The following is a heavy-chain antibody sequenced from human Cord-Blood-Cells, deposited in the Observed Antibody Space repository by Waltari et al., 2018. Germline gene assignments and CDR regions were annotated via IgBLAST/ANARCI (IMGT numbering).Heavy chain of an antibody. J-gene: IGHJ4*02. V-gene: IGHV4-34*01. CDR1: VGAFSCYY. CDR3: ARTLPYGDYVDY. Sequence: QVQLQQWGAGLLNPSETLSLTCAVYVGAFSCYYWIWFRQPPGKGLEWIGEINHSGSTNYNPSLKSRVTISVDTSKNQFSLKLSSVTAADTAVYYCARTLPYGDYVDYWGQGTLVTVSS. D-gene: IGHD4-17*01. CDR2: INHSGST.